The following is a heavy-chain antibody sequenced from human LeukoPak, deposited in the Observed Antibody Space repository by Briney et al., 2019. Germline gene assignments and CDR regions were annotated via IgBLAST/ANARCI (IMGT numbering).Heavy chain of an antibody. CDR1: GFTVTNYY. V-gene: IGHV3-66*01. CDR2: IYSGGDT. J-gene: IGHJ4*02. CDR3: TRDPDG. Sequence: GGSLRLSCAASGFTVTNYYMSWVRQAPGKGLEWVSVIYSGGDTFHADSVKGRFTLSRDNSKNILYLQMNSLRAEDTAVYYCTRDPDGWGQGTQVTVSS.